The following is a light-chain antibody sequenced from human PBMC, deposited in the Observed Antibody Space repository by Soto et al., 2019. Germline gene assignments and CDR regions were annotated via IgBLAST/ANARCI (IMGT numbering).Light chain of an antibody. CDR2: GAS. J-gene: IGKJ1*01. Sequence: DIQMTQSPSSLSASFGDRVTLTCRASRNIDTYLNWYQQKPGTAPKLLMYGASSLHSGVPSRFSGSGSGTDFTLTISSLQSEDFAVYYCQQYNNWGTFGQGTKVEIK. CDR1: RNIDTY. CDR3: QQYNNWGT. V-gene: IGKV1-39*01.